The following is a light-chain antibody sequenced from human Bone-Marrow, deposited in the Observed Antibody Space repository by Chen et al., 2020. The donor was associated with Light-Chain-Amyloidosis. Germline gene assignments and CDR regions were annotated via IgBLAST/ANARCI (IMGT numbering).Light chain of an antibody. J-gene: IGLJ3*02. Sequence: SYVLAQPSSVSVAPGQTATLASGGNNMGSTSVHWYQKTPGQAPLLVVYDDSDRPSGIPEGLSGSNSGNTATLNISRVEAGDEADYYCQVWDRSSDRPVFGGGTKLTVL. V-gene: IGLV3-21*02. CDR1: NMGSTS. CDR2: DDS. CDR3: QVWDRSSDRPV.